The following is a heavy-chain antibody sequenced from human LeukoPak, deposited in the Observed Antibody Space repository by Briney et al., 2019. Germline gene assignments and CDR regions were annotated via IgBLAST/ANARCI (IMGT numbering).Heavy chain of an antibody. CDR2: IYYSGCS. D-gene: IGHD3-10*01. J-gene: IGHJ6*02. CDR3: EAYVSGKGIDV. CDR1: VDSISSYY. Sequence: SETLSLTCTLSVDSISSYYWNWIRQPPGKGLECIGYIYYSGCSNYNPSLKSRVTISVDMSKNQFSLKLRSVTAADTAVYYCEAYVSGKGIDVWGQGTTVTVSS. V-gene: IGHV4-59*08.